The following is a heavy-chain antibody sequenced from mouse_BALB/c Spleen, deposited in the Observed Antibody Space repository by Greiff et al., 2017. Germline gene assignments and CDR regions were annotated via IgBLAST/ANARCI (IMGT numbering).Heavy chain of an antibody. CDR2: ISYDGSN. Sequence: DVQLQESGPGLVKPSQSLSLTCSVTGYSITSGYYWNWIRQFPGNKLEWMGYISYDGSNNYNPSLKNRISITRDTSKNQFFLKLNSVTTEDTATYYCARGNGYPLYAMDYWGQGTSVTVSS. D-gene: IGHD2-2*01. V-gene: IGHV3-6*02. CDR3: ARGNGYPLYAMDY. J-gene: IGHJ4*01. CDR1: GYSITSGYY.